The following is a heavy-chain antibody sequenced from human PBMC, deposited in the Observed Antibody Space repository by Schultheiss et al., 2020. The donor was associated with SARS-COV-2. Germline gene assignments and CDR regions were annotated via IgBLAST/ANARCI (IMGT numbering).Heavy chain of an antibody. D-gene: IGHD2-2*01. V-gene: IGHV4-34*01. J-gene: IGHJ4*02. CDR3: ARGAKYCSSTSCYSWFFRYYFDY. CDR1: GGSFSGYY. CDR2: IYYSGST. Sequence: SETLSLTCTVYGGSFSGYYWSWIRQHPGKGLEWIGYIYYSGSTYYNPSLKSRVTISVDTSKNQFSLKLSSVTAADTAVYYCARGAKYCSSTSCYSWFFRYYFDYWGQGTLVTVSS.